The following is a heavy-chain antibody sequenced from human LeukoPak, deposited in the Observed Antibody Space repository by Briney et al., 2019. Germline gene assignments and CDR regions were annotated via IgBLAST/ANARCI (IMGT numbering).Heavy chain of an antibody. CDR2: IYYSGSA. J-gene: IGHJ5*02. Sequence: SETLSLTCTVSSGSISSYSWSWIRQSPGKGLEWIGYIYYSGSANYNPSLKSRVTISIDTSKNQFSLKLSSVTAADTAVYYCARARITTYNWFDPWGQGTLVTVSS. V-gene: IGHV4-59*01. CDR3: ARARITTYNWFDP. D-gene: IGHD3-3*01. CDR1: SGSISSYS.